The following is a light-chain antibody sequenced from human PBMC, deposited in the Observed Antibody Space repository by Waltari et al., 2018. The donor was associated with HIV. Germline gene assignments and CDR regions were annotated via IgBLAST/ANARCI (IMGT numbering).Light chain of an antibody. V-gene: IGLV3-1*01. J-gene: IGLJ2*01. CDR1: KLGDKY. Sequence: SYDLTQPPSVSVSPGQTASITCSGDKLGDKYASWYQQKAGQSPVLVIFQDRQRPSGTPYRFSGSTAGNTATLTISGTQAMDEADYYCQAWDSNTAHVLFGGGTKVTVL. CDR2: QDR. CDR3: QAWDSNTAHVL.